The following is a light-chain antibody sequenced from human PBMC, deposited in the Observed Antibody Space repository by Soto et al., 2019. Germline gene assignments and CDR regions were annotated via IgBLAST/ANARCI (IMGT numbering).Light chain of an antibody. CDR1: SSNIGSGYD. Sequence: QSVLTQPPSVSGAPGQRVTISCTGSSSNIGSGYDVHWYQQLPGTAPKLLIYGNNFRPSGVPDRFSGSKSDTSASLAITGLQAEDEADYYCSSYGGSSNLVFGGGTKLTVL. V-gene: IGLV1-40*01. CDR3: SSYGGSSNLV. CDR2: GNN. J-gene: IGLJ2*01.